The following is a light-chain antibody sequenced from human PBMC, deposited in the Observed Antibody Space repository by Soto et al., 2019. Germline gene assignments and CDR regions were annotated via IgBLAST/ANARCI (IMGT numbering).Light chain of an antibody. V-gene: IGLV2-14*01. CDR3: SLYTSSSTLYV. Sequence: QSVLTQPASVSGSPGQSITISCTGTSSDVGGYNYVSWYQQHPGKAPKLMIYEVTNRPSGVSIRFSGSKSGNTASLTISGLQAEDEANYYCSLYTSSSTLYVFGTGTKLTVL. J-gene: IGLJ1*01. CDR2: EVT. CDR1: SSDVGGYNY.